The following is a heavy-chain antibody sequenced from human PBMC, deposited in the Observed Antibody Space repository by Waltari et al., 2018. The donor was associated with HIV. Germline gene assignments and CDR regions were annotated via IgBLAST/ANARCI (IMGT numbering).Heavy chain of an antibody. CDR3: ARGIAVAGFDY. D-gene: IGHD6-19*01. CDR1: GGSISSSSYY. J-gene: IGHJ4*02. Sequence: QLQLQESGPGLVKPSETLSLTCTVSGGSISSSSYYWGWIRQPPGKGLESIGSIYYRWSTYYNPALKRRGTISVDTAKNQFSLKLSSVTAADTAVYYCARGIAVAGFDYWGQGTLVTVSS. CDR2: IYYRWST. V-gene: IGHV4-39*07.